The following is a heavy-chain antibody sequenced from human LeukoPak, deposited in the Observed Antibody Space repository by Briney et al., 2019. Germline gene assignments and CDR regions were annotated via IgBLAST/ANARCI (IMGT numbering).Heavy chain of an antibody. CDR3: ARDRYYDFWSGYTSAYYFDY. D-gene: IGHD3-3*01. J-gene: IGHJ4*02. CDR2: INAGNGNT. Sequence: GASVKVSCKASGYTFTSYGISWVRQAPGQRLEWMGWINAGNGNTKYSQKFQGRVTITRDTSASTAYMELSSLRSEDTAVYYCARDRYYDFWSGYTSAYYFDYWGQGTLVTVSS. V-gene: IGHV1-3*01. CDR1: GYTFTSYG.